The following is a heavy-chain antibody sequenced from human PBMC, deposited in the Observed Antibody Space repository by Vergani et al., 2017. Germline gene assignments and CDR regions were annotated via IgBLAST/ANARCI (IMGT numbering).Heavy chain of an antibody. CDR2: INPNSGGT. CDR3: ARDEGPVGSIDGLIWGYYYYMDV. J-gene: IGHJ6*03. V-gene: IGHV1-2*02. D-gene: IGHD5-24*01. CDR1: GYTFTGYY. Sequence: QVQLVQSGAEVKKPGASVKVSCKASGYTFTGYYMHWVRQAPGQGLEWMGWINPNSGGTNYAQKFQGRVTMTRDTSISTAYMELSRLRSDDTAVYYCARDEGPVGSIDGLIWGYYYYMDVWGKGTTVTVSS.